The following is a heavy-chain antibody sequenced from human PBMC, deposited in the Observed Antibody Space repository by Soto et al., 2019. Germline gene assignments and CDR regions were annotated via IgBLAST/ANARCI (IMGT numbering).Heavy chain of an antibody. J-gene: IGHJ4*02. D-gene: IGHD5-12*01. CDR2: IWYDGSNK. CDR1: GFTFSSYG. V-gene: IGHV3-33*01. CDR3: ARDLGQRWLQYYFDY. Sequence: GGSLRLSCAASGFTFSSYGMHWVRQAPGKGLEWVAVIWYDGSNKYYADSVKGRFTISRDNSKNTLYLQMNSLRAEDTAVYYCARDLGQRWLQYYFDYWGQGTLVTVSS.